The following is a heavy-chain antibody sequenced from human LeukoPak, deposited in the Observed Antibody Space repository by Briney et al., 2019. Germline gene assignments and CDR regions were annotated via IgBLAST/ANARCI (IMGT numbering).Heavy chain of an antibody. D-gene: IGHD6-6*01. CDR2: MSGGGGST. Sequence: PGGSLRLSCAASGFTFSSYGMSWVRQAPGKGLEWVSAMSGGGGSTFYADSVKGRFTISRDNSKNTMYLQMNSLRVEDAAVYYCAKLIGSSSEIGWGQGTLVTVSS. V-gene: IGHV3-23*01. CDR3: AKLIGSSSEIG. CDR1: GFTFSSYG. J-gene: IGHJ4*02.